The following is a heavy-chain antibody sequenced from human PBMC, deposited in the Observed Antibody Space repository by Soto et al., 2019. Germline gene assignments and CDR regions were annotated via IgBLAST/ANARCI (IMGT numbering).Heavy chain of an antibody. CDR1: GYTFTNYW. D-gene: IGHD3-22*01. Sequence: GESLKISCKGSGYTFTNYWIGWVRQMPGKGLEWMAIVFPADSDTRYSPSFQGQVTVSADKSISTAYLQWSSLQASDSAIYYCARPDSTGYYDYWGQGTPVTV. V-gene: IGHV5-51*01. CDR3: ARPDSTGYYDY. J-gene: IGHJ4*02. CDR2: VFPADSDT.